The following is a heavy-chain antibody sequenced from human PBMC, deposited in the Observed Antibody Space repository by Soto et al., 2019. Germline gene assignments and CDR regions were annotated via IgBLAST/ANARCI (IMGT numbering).Heavy chain of an antibody. D-gene: IGHD2-15*01. CDR3: ARDSGALGYCSGGSCYADY. Sequence: QVQLVQSGAEVKKPGASVKVSCKASGYTFTSYGISWVRQAPGQGLEWMGWISAYNGNTNYAQKLQGRVTMTTDTSTSTAYMELRSLRSDDTAVYYCARDSGALGYCSGGSCYADYWGQGTLVTVSS. J-gene: IGHJ4*02. CDR2: ISAYNGNT. V-gene: IGHV1-18*04. CDR1: GYTFTSYG.